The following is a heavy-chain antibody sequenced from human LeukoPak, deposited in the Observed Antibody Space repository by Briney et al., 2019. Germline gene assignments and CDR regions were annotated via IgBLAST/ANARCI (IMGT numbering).Heavy chain of an antibody. CDR2: IIPIFGTA. V-gene: IGHV1-69*13. Sequence: PVKVSCKASGGTFSIYAISWVRQAPGQGLEWMGGIIPIFGTANYAQKFQGRVTITADESTSTAYMELSSLSSEDTAVYYCARESTRYSSSWYRPPSFVGMDVWGQGTTVTVSS. D-gene: IGHD6-13*01. CDR1: GGTFSIYA. J-gene: IGHJ6*02. CDR3: ARESTRYSSSWYRPPSFVGMDV.